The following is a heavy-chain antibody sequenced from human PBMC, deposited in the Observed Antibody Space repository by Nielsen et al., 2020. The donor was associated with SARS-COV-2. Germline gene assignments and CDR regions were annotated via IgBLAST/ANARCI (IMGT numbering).Heavy chain of an antibody. V-gene: IGHV1-69*04. Sequence: PVKVSCKASGGTFSSYAISWVRQAPGQGLEWMGRIIPILGIANYAQKFQGRVTITADKSTSTAYMELSSLRSEDTAVYYCARDRTVTTTPNALDAFDIWGQGTMVTVSS. CDR1: GGTFSSYA. D-gene: IGHD4-17*01. CDR3: ARDRTVTTTPNALDAFDI. CDR2: IIPILGIA. J-gene: IGHJ3*02.